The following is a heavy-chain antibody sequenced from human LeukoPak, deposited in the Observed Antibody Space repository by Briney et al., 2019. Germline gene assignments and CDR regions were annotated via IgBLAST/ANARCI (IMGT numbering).Heavy chain of an antibody. CDR1: GFTFSNYW. CDR2: IQQDGGQK. J-gene: IGHJ4*02. Sequence: VGSLRLSCAASGFTFSNYWMIWVRQAPGKGLEWVANIQQDGGQKRYADSVRGRFTVSRDNAQTSLYLHMNSLRAEDTAVYYCARASNPWLQLSWGQGTLVTVSS. V-gene: IGHV3-7*05. D-gene: IGHD5-24*01. CDR3: ARASNPWLQLS.